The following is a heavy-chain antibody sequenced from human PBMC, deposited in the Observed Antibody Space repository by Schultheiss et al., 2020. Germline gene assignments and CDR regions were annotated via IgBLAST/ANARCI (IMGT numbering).Heavy chain of an antibody. CDR3: AKDMGYCSSTSCYHGGNYYYYGMDV. CDR2: IKQDGSEK. CDR1: GFTFSSYW. D-gene: IGHD2-2*01. J-gene: IGHJ6*04. V-gene: IGHV3-7*03. Sequence: GGSLRLSCAASGFTFSSYWMSWVRQAPGKGLEWVANIKQDGSEKYYVDSVKGRFTISRDNAKNSLYLQMNSLRAEDTALYYCAKDMGYCSSTSCYHGGNYYYYGMDVWGKGTTVTVSS.